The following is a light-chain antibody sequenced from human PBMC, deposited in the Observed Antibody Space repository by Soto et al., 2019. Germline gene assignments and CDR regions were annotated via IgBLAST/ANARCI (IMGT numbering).Light chain of an antibody. CDR2: YDS. CDR3: QVWDSSSDHPHVV. CDR1: NIGSKS. J-gene: IGLJ2*01. Sequence: SYELTQPPSVSVAPGKTARITCGGNNIGSKSVHWYQQKPGQAPVLVIYYDSDRPSGIPERFSGSNSGNTATLTISRVEAGDEADYYCQVWDSSSDHPHVVFGGGTKVTV. V-gene: IGLV3-21*04.